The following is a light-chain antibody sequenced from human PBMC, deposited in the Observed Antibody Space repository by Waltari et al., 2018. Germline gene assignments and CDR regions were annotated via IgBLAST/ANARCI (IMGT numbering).Light chain of an antibody. CDR2: EVP. CDR3: CSYAGTSSWV. V-gene: IGLV2-23*02. Sequence: QSALTQPAPLSGSPGNSITIPCAGTREDVGGYNLVPWYQQHPGKAPKLIIFEVPKRPPGVSYRFSGSRSGNTASLTLSGLQPEDEAAYYCCSYAGTSSWVFGGGTNVTVL. J-gene: IGLJ3*02. CDR1: REDVGGYNL.